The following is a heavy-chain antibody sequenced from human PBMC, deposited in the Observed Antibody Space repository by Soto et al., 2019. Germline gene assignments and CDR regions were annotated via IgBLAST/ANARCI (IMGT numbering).Heavy chain of an antibody. CDR3: AKDCCGDCWSLDAYDN. J-gene: IGHJ3*02. CDR1: GFPFSSYA. V-gene: IGHV3-23*01. D-gene: IGHD2-21*02. Sequence: EVQLLESGGVLVQPWGSLRLSFAASGFPFSSYAMSWVRQAPGKGLEWVSAISGSGGITYYADSVKGRFTIATDNAKNTLYLQINSLRAVDTAVNYCAKDCCGDCWSLDAYDNRGQGTMVTVS. CDR2: ISGSGGIT.